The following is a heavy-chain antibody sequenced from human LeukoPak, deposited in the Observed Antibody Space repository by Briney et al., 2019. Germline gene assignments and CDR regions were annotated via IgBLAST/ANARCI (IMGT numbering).Heavy chain of an antibody. CDR2: INHSGST. V-gene: IGHV4-34*01. Sequence: PSETLSLTCAVYGGSFSGYYWSWIRQPPGKGLEWIGEINHSGSTNYNPSLTSRVTISVDTSKNQFSLKLSSVTAADTAVYYCARFQFYGSGSSFDYWGQGTLVTVSS. CDR1: GGSFSGYY. CDR3: ARFQFYGSGSSFDY. J-gene: IGHJ4*02. D-gene: IGHD3-10*01.